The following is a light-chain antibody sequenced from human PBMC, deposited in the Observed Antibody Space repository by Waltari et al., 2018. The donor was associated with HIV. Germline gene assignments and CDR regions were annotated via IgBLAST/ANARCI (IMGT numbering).Light chain of an antibody. CDR2: ANH. CDR3: ATWDASLSGPV. J-gene: IGLJ2*01. Sequence: QSALTQPPPASGTPGQRVIISCSGSSSDIGGSTLNWYQQLPGAAPKLLIYANHPRPSGVPDRCSGSQSDTSASLAIGGLQSEDEADYYCATWDASLSGPVFGGGTKLTVL. CDR1: SSDIGGST. V-gene: IGLV1-44*01.